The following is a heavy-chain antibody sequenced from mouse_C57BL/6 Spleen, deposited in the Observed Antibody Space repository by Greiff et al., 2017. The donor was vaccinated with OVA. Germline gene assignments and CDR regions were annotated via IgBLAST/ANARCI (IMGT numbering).Heavy chain of an antibody. CDR1: GYSITSGYD. CDR3: ARAGTGYFEV. J-gene: IGHJ1*03. Sequence: EVQGVESGPGMVKPSQSLSLTCTVTGYSITSGYDWHWIRHFPGNKLEWMGYISYSGSTNSNPSLKSRISITHETSKNSFFLKLKSVTTEDTATYYCARAGTGYFEVWGTGTTVTVSS. D-gene: IGHD3-3*01. CDR2: ISYSGST. V-gene: IGHV3-1*01.